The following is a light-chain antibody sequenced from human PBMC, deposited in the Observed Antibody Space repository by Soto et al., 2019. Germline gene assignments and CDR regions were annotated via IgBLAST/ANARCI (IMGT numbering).Light chain of an antibody. V-gene: IGKV1-5*03. CDR3: QQYNSYSET. J-gene: IGKJ1*01. CDR2: KAS. Sequence: DIQMTQSPSTLSASVGDRVTITCRASQSISVWLAWYQQKPGKAPNLLIHKASSLQSGVPSRFSGSGSGTDFTLTISSLHPDDFATYYCQQYNSYSETFGQGTKVDIK. CDR1: QSISVW.